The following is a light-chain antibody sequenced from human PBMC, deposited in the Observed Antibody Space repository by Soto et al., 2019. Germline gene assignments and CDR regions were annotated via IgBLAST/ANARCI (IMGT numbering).Light chain of an antibody. Sequence: DIQMSQSPSTLSASVGDRVTITCRASRSLTRWLAWYQQKPGRAPKLLIYETSILQSGVPSRFSGSGSGTDFTLTISGVQPDDIATYYCQPYSTFWTLVQGTRVEVK. CDR2: ETS. CDR1: RSLTRW. V-gene: IGKV1-5*03. J-gene: IGKJ1*01. CDR3: QPYSTFWT.